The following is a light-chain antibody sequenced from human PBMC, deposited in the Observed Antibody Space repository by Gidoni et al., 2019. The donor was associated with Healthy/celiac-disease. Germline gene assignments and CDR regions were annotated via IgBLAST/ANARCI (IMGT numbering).Light chain of an antibody. Sequence: EIVLTQSPATLSLSPGERATLSCRASQSVSSYLAWYQQKPGQAPRLLIYDASNRATGIPARFSGSGSGTAFTLTISSLEPEDFAVYYCQQRSNWLTFGGXTKVEIK. J-gene: IGKJ4*01. CDR1: QSVSSY. CDR2: DAS. V-gene: IGKV3-11*01. CDR3: QQRSNWLT.